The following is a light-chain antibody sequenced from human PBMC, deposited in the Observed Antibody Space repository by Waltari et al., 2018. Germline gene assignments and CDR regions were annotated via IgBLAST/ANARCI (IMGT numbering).Light chain of an antibody. Sequence: DIQMTQSPSSLSASVGDRVTSNCQASQDINNYLNWYQQKPGKAPKLLIYDASNLETGVTSRFSGSGSGTDFTFTISSLQPEDIATFYCQQYEDLPFTFGGGTKVDIK. CDR2: DAS. V-gene: IGKV1-33*01. CDR1: QDINNY. J-gene: IGKJ4*01. CDR3: QQYEDLPFT.